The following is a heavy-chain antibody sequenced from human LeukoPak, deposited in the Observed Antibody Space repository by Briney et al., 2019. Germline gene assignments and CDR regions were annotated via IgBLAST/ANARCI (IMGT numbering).Heavy chain of an antibody. CDR2: IYYSGST. CDR3: ARVSRSGRKRYYFDY. Sequence: PSETLSLTCTVSGGSISSYYWSWVRQPPGKGLEWIGYIYYSGSTNYNPSLKSRVTISVDTSKNQFSLKLSSVTAADTAVYYCARVSRSGRKRYYFDYWGQGTLVTVSS. V-gene: IGHV4-59*01. CDR1: GGSISSYY. J-gene: IGHJ4*02. D-gene: IGHD5/OR15-5a*01.